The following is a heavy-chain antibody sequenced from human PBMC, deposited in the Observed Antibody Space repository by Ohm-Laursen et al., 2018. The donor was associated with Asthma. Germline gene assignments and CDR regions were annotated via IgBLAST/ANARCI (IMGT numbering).Heavy chain of an antibody. CDR3: AKDRGFNYGYGMDV. V-gene: IGHV3-74*03. D-gene: IGHD5-18*01. CDR1: GFSFSNSW. J-gene: IGHJ6*02. CDR2: IKGDGSIT. Sequence: GSLRLSCAASGFSFSNSWMHWVRQAPGKGLVWVSRIKGDGSITTYADSVKGRFTNSKDNSKNTLYLQMNSLRAEDTALYYCAKDRGFNYGYGMDVWGQGTTVTVSS.